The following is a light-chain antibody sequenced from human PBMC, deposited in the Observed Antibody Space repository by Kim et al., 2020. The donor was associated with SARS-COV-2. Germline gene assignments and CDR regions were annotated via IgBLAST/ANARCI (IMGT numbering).Light chain of an antibody. CDR2: GAS. J-gene: IGKJ4*01. V-gene: IGKV3-15*01. Sequence: IVMTQSPATLSVSPGERVTLSCRASQSVTNNLAWYQHRPGQAPRLLIYGASTRATDVSARFSGSGSETEFTLTIRSLQSEDLAVYYCQQYNDWPLLTFGGGTKVDIK. CDR3: QQYNDWPLLT. CDR1: QSVTNN.